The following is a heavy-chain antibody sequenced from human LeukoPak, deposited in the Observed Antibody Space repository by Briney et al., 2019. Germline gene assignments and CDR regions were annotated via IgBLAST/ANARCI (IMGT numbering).Heavy chain of an antibody. CDR3: ARHGRYSGNYSFDQ. J-gene: IGHJ5*02. Sequence: SETLSLTCTVSGGSISTDNCYWGWIRQPPGKGLEWIGSIYYNGNTYYNPSLKSRVTVSVDTSKNQFSLKLSSVTAADTAVYYCARHGRYSGNYSFDQWGQGTLVTVTS. V-gene: IGHV4-39*01. CDR2: IYYNGNT. CDR1: GGSISTDNCY. D-gene: IGHD1-26*01.